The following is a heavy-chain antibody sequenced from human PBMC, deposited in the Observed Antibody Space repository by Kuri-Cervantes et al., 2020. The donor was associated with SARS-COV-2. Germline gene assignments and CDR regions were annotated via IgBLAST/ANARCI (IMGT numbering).Heavy chain of an antibody. CDR2: ISYDGSNK. Sequence: GGSLRLSCAASGFTFSRYAMHWVRQAPGKGLEWVAVISYDGSNKDYTASGKGRFTISRDNSQNTLYQQMKSLRTEDTALYSCARDRVGVHDSWGQGTLVTVSS. V-gene: IGHV3-30-3*01. J-gene: IGHJ4*02. CDR1: GFTFSRYA. D-gene: IGHD2-21*01. CDR3: ARDRVGVHDS.